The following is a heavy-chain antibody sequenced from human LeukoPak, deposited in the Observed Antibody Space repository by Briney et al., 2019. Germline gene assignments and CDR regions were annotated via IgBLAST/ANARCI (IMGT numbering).Heavy chain of an antibody. CDR3: ARDLDSSSWYYFDY. CDR1: GYTFTSYA. J-gene: IGHJ4*02. D-gene: IGHD6-13*01. V-gene: IGHV7-4-1*02. CDR2: INTNTGNP. Sequence: ASVRVSCKASGYTFTSYAMNWVRQAPGQGLEWMGWINTNTGNPTYAQGFTGRFVFSLDTSVSTAYLQISSLKAEDTAVYYCARDLDSSSWYYFDYWGQGTLVTVSS.